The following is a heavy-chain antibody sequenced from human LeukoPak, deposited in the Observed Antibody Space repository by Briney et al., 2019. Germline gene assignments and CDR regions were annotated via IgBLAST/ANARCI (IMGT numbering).Heavy chain of an antibody. Sequence: GASVKVSCKASGYTFSGYYMHWVRQAPGQGLEWMGRINPNSGGTNYAQKFQGRVTMTRDTSISTAYMELSRLRSDDTAVYYCARADYDSSGYYLDFDYWGQGTLVTVSS. CDR1: GYTFSGYY. D-gene: IGHD3-22*01. CDR2: INPNSGGT. J-gene: IGHJ4*02. CDR3: ARADYDSSGYYLDFDY. V-gene: IGHV1-2*06.